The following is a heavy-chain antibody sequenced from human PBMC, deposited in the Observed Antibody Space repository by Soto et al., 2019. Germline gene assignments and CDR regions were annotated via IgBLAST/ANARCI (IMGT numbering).Heavy chain of an antibody. CDR1: GFTFSTYS. V-gene: IGHV3-23*01. J-gene: IGHJ4*02. D-gene: IGHD3-22*01. CDR2: ISGSGDGT. CDR3: AKDLLHLARVY. Sequence: EVQLLESGGGLVQPGGSLRLSCAASGFTFSTYSMTWVRQAPGKGLEWVSGISGSGDGTYYADSVKGRFTISRDNSRNTLYLHLNSLRVEDTAVYYCAKDLLHLARVYWGQGTLVTVSS.